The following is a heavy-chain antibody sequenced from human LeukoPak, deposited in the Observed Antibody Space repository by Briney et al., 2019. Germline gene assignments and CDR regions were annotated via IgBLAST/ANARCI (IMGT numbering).Heavy chain of an antibody. CDR2: IKQDGGEK. CDR1: EFTVSSNY. V-gene: IGHV3-7*01. Sequence: PGGSLRLSCAASEFTVSSNYMSWVRQAPGKGLEWVANIKQDGGEKYYLDSVKGRFTVSRDNAKNSLYLQMNSLRAEDTAVYYCARLGARQILEYWGQGTLVTVSS. J-gene: IGHJ4*02. D-gene: IGHD4-17*01. CDR3: ARLGARQILEY.